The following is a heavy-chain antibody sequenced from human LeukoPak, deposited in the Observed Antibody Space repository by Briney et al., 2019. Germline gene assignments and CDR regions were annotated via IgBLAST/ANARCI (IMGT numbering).Heavy chain of an antibody. CDR1: GYTFTGYY. CDR2: MNPNSGNT. J-gene: IGHJ4*02. CDR3: ARSGGNFDWLLYLDY. Sequence: ASVKVSCKASGYTFTGYYMHWVRQAPGQGLEWMGWMNPNSGNTGYAQKFQGRVTITADESTSTAYMELSSLRSEDTAVYYCARSGGNFDWLLYLDYWGQGTLVTVSS. V-gene: IGHV1-8*03. D-gene: IGHD3-9*01.